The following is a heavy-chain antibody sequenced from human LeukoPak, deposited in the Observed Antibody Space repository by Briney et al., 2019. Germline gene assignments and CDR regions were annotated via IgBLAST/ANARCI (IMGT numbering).Heavy chain of an antibody. Sequence: GGSLRLSCAASGFIFSTSWMHWVRQPPGKGLVWVSRITSDGRSTSYADSVKGRFTVSRDNAKNTLYLHMSSLTAEDTAIYYCARALGTVADFWGQGTMVTVSS. CDR3: ARALGTVADF. D-gene: IGHD7-27*01. CDR1: GFIFSTSW. CDR2: ITSDGRST. J-gene: IGHJ4*02. V-gene: IGHV3-74*01.